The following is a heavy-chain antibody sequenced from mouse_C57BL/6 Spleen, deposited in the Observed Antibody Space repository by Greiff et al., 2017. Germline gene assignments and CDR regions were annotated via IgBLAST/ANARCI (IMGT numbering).Heavy chain of an antibody. D-gene: IGHD2-4*01. V-gene: IGHV1-82*01. CDR2: IYPGDGDT. CDR1: GYAFSSSW. Sequence: QVQLQQSGPELVKPGASVKISCKASGYAFSSSWMNWVKQRPGKGLEWIGRIYPGDGDTNYNGKFKGKATLTADKSSSTAYMQLSSLTSEDSAVYFCAREGGLRRGADYWGQGTTLTVSS. CDR3: AREGGLRRGADY. J-gene: IGHJ2*01.